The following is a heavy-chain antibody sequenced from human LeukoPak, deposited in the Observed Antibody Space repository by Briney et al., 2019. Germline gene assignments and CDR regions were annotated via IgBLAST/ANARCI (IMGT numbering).Heavy chain of an antibody. V-gene: IGHV3-7*01. CDR2: IKEDGSEK. Sequence: PGGSLRLSCVASGFTFSSYWMRCVYQAPGKGLEWAANIKEDGSEKYYVDSVKGRFTISRDNAKNSLYLQMNSLRADDMAVYYCARGKNWFDPWGQGTLVTVSS. J-gene: IGHJ5*02. CDR1: GFTFSSYW. CDR3: ARGKNWFDP.